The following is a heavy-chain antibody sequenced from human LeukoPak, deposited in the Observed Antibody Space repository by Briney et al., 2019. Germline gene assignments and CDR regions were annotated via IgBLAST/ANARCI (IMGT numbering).Heavy chain of an antibody. CDR3: VTDLLVTNIY. CDR1: GYTFTDSY. V-gene: IGHV1-69-2*01. Sequence: ASVKISCKASGYTFTDSYIHWVQQAPGKGLEWVGRVDPEDGKATFAHKFQGRVSITADTPADTACMELSSLTSEDAAMYYCVTDLLVTNIYWGQGTLVAVST. D-gene: IGHD2-21*02. CDR2: VDPEDGKA. J-gene: IGHJ4*02.